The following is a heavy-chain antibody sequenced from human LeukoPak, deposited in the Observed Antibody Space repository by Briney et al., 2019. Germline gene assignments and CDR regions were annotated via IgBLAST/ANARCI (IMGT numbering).Heavy chain of an antibody. Sequence: HAGGSLRLSCAASGFTFSSYGMHWVRQAPGKGPEWVAVISYDGSNKYYADSVKGRFTISRDNSKNTLYLQMNSLRAEDTAVYYCAKVDGGNGGIDYWGQGTLVTVSS. V-gene: IGHV3-30*18. CDR3: AKVDGGNGGIDY. CDR1: GFTFSSYG. J-gene: IGHJ4*02. D-gene: IGHD4-23*01. CDR2: ISYDGSNK.